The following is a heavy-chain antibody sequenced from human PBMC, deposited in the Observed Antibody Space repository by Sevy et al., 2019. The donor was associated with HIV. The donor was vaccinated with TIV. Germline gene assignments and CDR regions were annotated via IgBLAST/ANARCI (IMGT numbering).Heavy chain of an antibody. CDR2: MYHKGNT. J-gene: IGHJ4*02. CDR1: GLSITGSYW. Sequence: SETLSLTCAVSGLSITGSYWWSWVRQSPGKGLEWLGDMYHKGNTNYNPSLKSRVTISIDKYKSKLSEKINCITAPETCVYFCAAVAGSVILGDYNEHWGRGTQVTVSS. CDR3: AAVAGSVILGDYNEH. D-gene: IGHD6-19*01. V-gene: IGHV4-4*02.